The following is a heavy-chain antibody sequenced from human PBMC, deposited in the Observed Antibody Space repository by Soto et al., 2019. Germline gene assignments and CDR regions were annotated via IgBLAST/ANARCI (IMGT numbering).Heavy chain of an antibody. CDR2: ISGSGYST. CDR3: AKTLYYYDTSGYQ. V-gene: IGHV3-23*01. CDR1: GFTFSSYA. D-gene: IGHD3-22*01. J-gene: IGHJ4*02. Sequence: EVQLLESGGGLVQPGGSLRLSCAASGFTFSSYAMRWVRQAPGKGLEWVSAISGSGYSTYYADSVKGGFTISRDNSKNTLFLQMNSLRAEDTAVYYCAKTLYYYDTSGYQWGQGTLVTVSS.